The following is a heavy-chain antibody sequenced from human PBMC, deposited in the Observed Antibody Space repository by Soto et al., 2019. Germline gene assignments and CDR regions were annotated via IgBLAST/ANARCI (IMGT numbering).Heavy chain of an antibody. J-gene: IGHJ4*02. CDR1: GFTVSSYW. Sequence: EVQLVESGGGLVQPGGSLRLSCAASGFTVSSYWMHWVRQAPGERLVWVSRINSDGSSTSYADSVKGRFTISRDNAKNTLYLQMNSLRAQDTAVYYCARVYCSGGSCYHFDYWGQGTLVTVSS. CDR3: ARVYCSGGSCYHFDY. D-gene: IGHD2-15*01. CDR2: INSDGSST. V-gene: IGHV3-74*01.